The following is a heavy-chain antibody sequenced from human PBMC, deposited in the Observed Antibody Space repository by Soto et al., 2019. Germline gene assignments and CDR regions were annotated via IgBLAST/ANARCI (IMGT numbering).Heavy chain of an antibody. CDR2: ITGTGGDT. CDR3: ARIRGYWYGLDV. J-gene: IGHJ6*02. V-gene: IGHV3-23*01. Sequence: EVQLLESGGGLVQPGGSLRLSCAASGFPLSTYGMSWVRQAPGKGLEWVSSITGTGGDTYYADCVKGRFTSSRDNSNNMLYLQMNSLRVEDTAVYYCARIRGYWYGLDVWGQGTTITVSS. CDR1: GFPLSTYG.